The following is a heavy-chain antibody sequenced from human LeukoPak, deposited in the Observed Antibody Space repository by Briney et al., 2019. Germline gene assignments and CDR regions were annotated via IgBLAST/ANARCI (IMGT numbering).Heavy chain of an antibody. CDR2: INHSGST. J-gene: IGHJ5*02. V-gene: IGHV4-34*01. CDR3: ARGALFDP. Sequence: SETLSLTCAVYGGSFSGYYWSWIRQPPGKGLEGIGEINHSGSTNYNPSLKSRVTISVDTSKNQFSLKLSSVTAADTAVYYCARGALFDPWGQGTLVTVSS. CDR1: GGSFSGYY.